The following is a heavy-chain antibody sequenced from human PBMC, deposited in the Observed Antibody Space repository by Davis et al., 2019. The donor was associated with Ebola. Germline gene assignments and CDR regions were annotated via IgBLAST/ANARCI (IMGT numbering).Heavy chain of an antibody. CDR2: TNSGGST. D-gene: IGHD3-22*01. Sequence: GGSLRLSCAASGFTVSSNYMSWVRQAPGKGLEWVAVTNSGGSTYYADSVKGRFTISRHISKNTLYLQMNSLKPEDTAVYYCATSNYFDSSGYYYWGQGTLVTVSS. J-gene: IGHJ4*02. V-gene: IGHV3-53*04. CDR1: GFTVSSNY. CDR3: ATSNYFDSSGYYY.